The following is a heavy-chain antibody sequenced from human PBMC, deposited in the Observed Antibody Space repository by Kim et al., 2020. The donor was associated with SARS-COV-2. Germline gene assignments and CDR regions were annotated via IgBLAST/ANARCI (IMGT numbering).Heavy chain of an antibody. CDR3: ARSRVYTGYYTVYT. CDR1: GFTFSDHY. J-gene: IGHJ5*02. Sequence: GGSLRLSCAASGFTFSDHYMTWIRQAPGKGLEWISSISRGGSTTQYADSVRGRFTISRDNAKNSLFLQMNSLTAEDTAVYYCARSRVYTGYYTVYTWGQG. V-gene: IGHV3-11*04. D-gene: IGHD5-12*01. CDR2: ISRGGSTT.